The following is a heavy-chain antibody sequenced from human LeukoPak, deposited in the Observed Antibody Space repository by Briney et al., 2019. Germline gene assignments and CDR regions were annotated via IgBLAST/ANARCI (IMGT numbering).Heavy chain of an antibody. V-gene: IGHV4-61*02. J-gene: IGHJ3*02. CDR1: GGSISSGSYY. Sequence: SQTLSLTCTVSGGSISSGSYYWSWIRQPAGKGLEWIGRIYTSGSTNYNPSLKSRVTISVDTSKNQFSLKLSSVTAADTAVYYCARSDDRVFGVVRYAFDIWGQGTMVTVSS. CDR3: ARSDDRVFGVVRYAFDI. D-gene: IGHD3-3*01. CDR2: IYTSGST.